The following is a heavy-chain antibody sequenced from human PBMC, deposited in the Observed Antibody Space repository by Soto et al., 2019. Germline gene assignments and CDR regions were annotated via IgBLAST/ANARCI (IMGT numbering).Heavy chain of an antibody. J-gene: IGHJ6*01. CDR3: ARSSDFWSGYYPKRNYYYYGMDV. D-gene: IGHD3-3*01. V-gene: IGHV1-8*01. CDR2: MNPNSGNT. CDR1: GDPLTSYD. Sequence: DSVKASCKASGDPLTSYDINLVRQATGQGLEWIRRMNPNSGNTGYAQKFQGRVTMTRNTSISTAYMELSSLRSEDTAVYYCARSSDFWSGYYPKRNYYYYGMDVWGQGTTVTVSS.